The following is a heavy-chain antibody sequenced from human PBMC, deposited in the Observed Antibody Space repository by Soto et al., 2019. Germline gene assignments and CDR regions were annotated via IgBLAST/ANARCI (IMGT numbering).Heavy chain of an antibody. CDR2: ISGSGGSI. CDR1: GCTFSSYA. CDR3: AKRNLVVRPPFDY. J-gene: IGHJ4*02. Sequence: GGSLRLSCAASGCTFSSYAMSWVRQAPGKGLEWVSSISGSGGSIYYADSVKGRFTISRGNSKNTLDLQMNSLRAEDTAVYYCAKRNLVVRPPFDYWGQGTLVTVSS. D-gene: IGHD2-2*01. V-gene: IGHV3-23*01.